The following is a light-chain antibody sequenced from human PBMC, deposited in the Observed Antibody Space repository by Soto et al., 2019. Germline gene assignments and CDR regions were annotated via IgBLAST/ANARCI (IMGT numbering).Light chain of an antibody. V-gene: IGKV2-28*01. J-gene: IGKJ5*01. CDR3: MQALQSLT. CDR1: QSLLYNNTYNY. Sequence: EIVMTQSPLTLPVTPGEPASISCRSSQSLLYNNTYNYLDWYVQKPGQSPQLLIYFGSNRATGVPDRFSGSGSGIDFTLKINRVEAEDVGTYYCMQALQSLTFGQGTRLEIQ. CDR2: FGS.